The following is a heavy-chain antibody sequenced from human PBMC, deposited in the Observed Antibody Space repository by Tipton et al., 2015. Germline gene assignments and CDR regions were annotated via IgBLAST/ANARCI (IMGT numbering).Heavy chain of an antibody. CDR2: IFHRGDT. CDR3: ARGLLLWFGMSDY. CDR1: GYSISNGYY. V-gene: IGHV4-38-2*01. Sequence: TLSLTCDVSGYSISNGYYWGWIRQPPGKGLEWIGSIFHRGDTNYNPSLKSRVTISLDTSKNQFSLKLNSVTATDTAVYYCARGLLLWFGMSDYWGRGTLVTVSS. D-gene: IGHD3-10*01. J-gene: IGHJ4*02.